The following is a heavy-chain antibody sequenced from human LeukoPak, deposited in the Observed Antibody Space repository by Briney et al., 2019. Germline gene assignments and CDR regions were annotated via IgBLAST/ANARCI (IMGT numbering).Heavy chain of an antibody. CDR3: ARVYDSSGYFPFDI. D-gene: IGHD3-22*01. CDR2: ISAYNGNT. J-gene: IGHJ3*02. V-gene: IGHV1-18*01. CDR1: GYTFTSYG. Sequence: ASVKVSCKASGYTFTSYGISWVRQAPGQGLEWMGWISAYNGNTNYAQKLHGRVTMTTDTSTSTAYMELRSLRSDDTAVYYCARVYDSSGYFPFDIWGQGTMVTVSS.